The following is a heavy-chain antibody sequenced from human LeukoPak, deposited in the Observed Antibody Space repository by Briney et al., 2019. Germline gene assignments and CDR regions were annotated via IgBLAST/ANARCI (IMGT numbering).Heavy chain of an antibody. Sequence: GRSLRLSCAASGFTFSSYGMHWVRQAPGKGLEWVAVISYDGSNKYYADSVKGRFTISRDNSKNTLYLQMNSLRAEDTAVYYCARDPGIVGATRPGGAFDIWGQGTMVTVSS. CDR1: GFTFSSYG. J-gene: IGHJ3*02. D-gene: IGHD1-26*01. V-gene: IGHV3-30*03. CDR2: ISYDGSNK. CDR3: ARDPGIVGATRPGGAFDI.